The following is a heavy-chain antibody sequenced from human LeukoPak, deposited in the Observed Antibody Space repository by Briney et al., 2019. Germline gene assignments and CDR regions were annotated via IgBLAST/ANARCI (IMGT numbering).Heavy chain of an antibody. CDR2: IWYDGSPK. Sequence: GGSLRLSCAASGFTFSNYAMHWVRQAPGKGLEWVAVIWYDGSPKYYPDSVKGRFTISRDNSKNILYLQMNSLRAEDTAVYYCARDREYSYFDYWGQGTLVTVSS. CDR1: GFTFSNYA. V-gene: IGHV3-33*01. D-gene: IGHD5-18*01. CDR3: ARDREYSYFDY. J-gene: IGHJ4*02.